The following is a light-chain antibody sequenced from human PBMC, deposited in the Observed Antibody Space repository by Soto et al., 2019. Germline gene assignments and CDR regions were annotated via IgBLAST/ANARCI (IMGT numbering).Light chain of an antibody. CDR3: QQYNNWPPWT. J-gene: IGKJ1*01. V-gene: IGKV3-15*01. Sequence: EIVLTQSPVTLSVSPGERATLSCRASQAISNDLAWYQQKPGQAPRLLMYGAYSRATGIPARFSGSGSGTEFTLTISSLQSEDYAVYYCQQYNNWPPWTFGQGTKVEIK. CDR2: GAY. CDR1: QAISND.